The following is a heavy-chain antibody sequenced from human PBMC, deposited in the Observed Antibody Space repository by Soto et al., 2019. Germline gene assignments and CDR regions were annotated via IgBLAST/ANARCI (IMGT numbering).Heavy chain of an antibody. CDR1: GYSFTSYW. CDR2: TYPGDSDT. J-gene: IGHJ3*02. Sequence: PGESLKISCKGSGYSFTSYWIGWVRQMPGKGLEWMGITYPGDSDTRYSPSFQGQVTISADKSISTAYLQWSSLKASDTAMYCCARPLAYYYDSSGSHAFDIWGQGTMVTVSS. V-gene: IGHV5-51*01. CDR3: ARPLAYYYDSSGSHAFDI. D-gene: IGHD3-22*01.